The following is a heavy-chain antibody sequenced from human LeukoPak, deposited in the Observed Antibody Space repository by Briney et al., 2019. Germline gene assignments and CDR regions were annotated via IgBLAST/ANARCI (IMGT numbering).Heavy chain of an antibody. CDR1: GGSISNYY. D-gene: IGHD3-22*01. V-gene: IGHV4-4*07. J-gene: IGHJ4*02. CDR2: INTSGST. CDR3: ARHPPSSGYYYFYFDY. Sequence: PSETLSLTCTVSGGSISNYYWSWIRQPAGKGLEWIGRINTSGSTYYNPSLKSRVTISVDTSKNQFSLKLSSVTAADTAVYYCARHPPSSGYYYFYFDYWGQGTLVTVSS.